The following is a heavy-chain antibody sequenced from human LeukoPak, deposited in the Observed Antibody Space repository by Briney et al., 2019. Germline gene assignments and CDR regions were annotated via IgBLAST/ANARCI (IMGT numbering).Heavy chain of an antibody. V-gene: IGHV4-34*01. J-gene: IGHJ4*02. CDR2: INHSGST. D-gene: IGHD6-6*01. Sequence: NTSETLSLTCAVYGGSFSGYYWSWIRQPPGKGLEWIGEINHSGSTNYNPSLKSRVTISVDTSKNQFSLKLSSVTAADTAVYYCARRIAARSKGILDYWGQGTLVPVSS. CDR1: GGSFSGYY. CDR3: ARRIAARSKGILDY.